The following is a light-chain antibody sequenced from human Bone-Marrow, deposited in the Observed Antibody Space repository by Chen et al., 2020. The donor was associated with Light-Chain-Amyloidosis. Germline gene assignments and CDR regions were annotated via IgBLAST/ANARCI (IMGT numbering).Light chain of an antibody. Sequence: QSALTQPASVSGSPGQSITISCTGTSSDIGTYNYVSWYQQHPGKAPKLIIYDVTNRPSGVSNRCAGSKSGNTASLTISGLQTEDEADYYCTSYTVTSTLYVFGTGTKVTVL. CDR3: TSYTVTSTLYV. CDR2: DVT. J-gene: IGLJ1*01. V-gene: IGLV2-14*03. CDR1: SSDIGTYNY.